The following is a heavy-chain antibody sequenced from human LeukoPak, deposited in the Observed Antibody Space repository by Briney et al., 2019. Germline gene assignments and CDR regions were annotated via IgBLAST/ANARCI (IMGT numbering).Heavy chain of an antibody. CDR1: GGSISSGGYS. Sequence: SQTLSLTCAVSGGSISSGGYSWSWIRQPPGKGLEWIGYIYHSGSTNYNPSLKSRVTISVDTSKNQFSLKLSSVTAADTAVYYCARLNYYDSSGYIDAFDIWGQGTMVTVSS. J-gene: IGHJ3*02. CDR2: IYHSGST. V-gene: IGHV4-30-2*01. CDR3: ARLNYYDSSGYIDAFDI. D-gene: IGHD3-22*01.